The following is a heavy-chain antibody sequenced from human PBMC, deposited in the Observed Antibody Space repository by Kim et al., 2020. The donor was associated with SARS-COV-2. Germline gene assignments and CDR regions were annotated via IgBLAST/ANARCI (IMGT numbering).Heavy chain of an antibody. CDR3: ARDGAGITAAGTFDY. Sequence: DSVKGRFTISRDNSKNTLYLQMNSLRAEDTAVYYCARDGAGITAAGTFDYWGQGTLVTVSS. J-gene: IGHJ4*02. V-gene: IGHV3-66*01. D-gene: IGHD6-13*01.